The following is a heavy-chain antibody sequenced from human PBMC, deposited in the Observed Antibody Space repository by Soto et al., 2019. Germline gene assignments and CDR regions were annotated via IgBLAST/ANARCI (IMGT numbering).Heavy chain of an antibody. V-gene: IGHV3-30*18. CDR1: GFAFSSYA. CDR3: AKGILSATIGPYAMDV. CDR2: ISYDGNYI. Sequence: LRLSCEASGFAFSSYAMHWVRQAPGKGLEWVGVISYDGNYIYYADSVKGRFTISRDNPKNTLYVQVNSLRPEDTAVYYCAKGILSATIGPYAMDVWGQGTTVTVSS. D-gene: IGHD3-16*01. J-gene: IGHJ6*02.